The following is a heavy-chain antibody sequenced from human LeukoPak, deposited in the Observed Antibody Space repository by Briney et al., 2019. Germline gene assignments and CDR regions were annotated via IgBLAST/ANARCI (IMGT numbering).Heavy chain of an antibody. CDR3: AREIGTTGTDDAFDI. J-gene: IGHJ3*02. CDR2: IKQDGSEK. D-gene: IGHD1-1*01. V-gene: IGHV3-7*01. Sequence: GGSLRLSCAASGFTFSSYWMSWVRQAPGEGLEWVANIKQDGSEKYYVDSVKGRFTISRDNAKNSLYLQMNSLRAEDTAVYYCAREIGTTGTDDAFDIWGQGTMVTVSS. CDR1: GFTFSSYW.